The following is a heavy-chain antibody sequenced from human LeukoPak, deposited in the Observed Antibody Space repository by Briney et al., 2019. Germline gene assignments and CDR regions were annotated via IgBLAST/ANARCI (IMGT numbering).Heavy chain of an antibody. CDR2: TNTDGSTI. Sequence: GGSLRLSCAASGFTVSSNYMSWVRQAPGQGLVWVSRTNTDGSTIVYANSVKGRFTMSRDNAKNTLYLQMNSLRAEDTAIYYCVRGSDWYYFDFWGQGILVTVSS. D-gene: IGHD6-19*01. V-gene: IGHV3-74*01. CDR3: VRGSDWYYFDF. J-gene: IGHJ4*02. CDR1: GFTVSSNY.